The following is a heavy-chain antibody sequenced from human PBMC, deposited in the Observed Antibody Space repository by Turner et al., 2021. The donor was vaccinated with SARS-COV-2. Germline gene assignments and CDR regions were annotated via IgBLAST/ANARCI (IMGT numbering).Heavy chain of an antibody. CDR3: ARPFGTAVVPPS. CDR2: IYSGDST. D-gene: IGHD2-2*01. CDR1: VFVVSSNT. V-gene: IGHV3-53*02. Sequence: EVQLEETGGGLIQPGGSMSLSCAASVFVVSSNTMNWVRQAPGKGREWISVIYSGDSTYYADSVKGRFTISRDSSKNTLYLQMNSLRAEDTAVYYCARPFGTAVVPPSWGQGTTVTVSS. J-gene: IGHJ6*02.